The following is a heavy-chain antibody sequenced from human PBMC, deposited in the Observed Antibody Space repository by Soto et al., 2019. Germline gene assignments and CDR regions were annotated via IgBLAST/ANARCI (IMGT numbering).Heavy chain of an antibody. J-gene: IGHJ2*01. D-gene: IGHD5-18*01. Sequence: QVQLVESGGGVVQPGRSLRLSCAASGFTFSSYAMHWVRQAPGKGLEWVAVISYDGSNKYYADSGKGRFTISRDNSKNTQYLQMNSLRAEDTAVYYCERDPWLGTAMVLWYFDLWGRGTLVTVSS. CDR3: ERDPWLGTAMVLWYFDL. V-gene: IGHV3-30-3*01. CDR2: ISYDGSNK. CDR1: GFTFSSYA.